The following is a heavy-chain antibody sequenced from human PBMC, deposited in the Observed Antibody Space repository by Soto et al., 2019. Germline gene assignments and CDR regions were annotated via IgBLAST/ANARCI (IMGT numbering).Heavy chain of an antibody. CDR3: VRDGTNNFRDWFHH. D-gene: IGHD1-1*01. CDR2: IYATGTT. Sequence: SETLSLTCTFSVASSIGFYWSWILKSSVKGLEWIGRIYATGTTDYNPSLKSRFMMSVDTSKKQFSLKLRSVTAADTAVYYCVRDGTNNFRDWFHHWGQGISVTX. V-gene: IGHV4-4*07. J-gene: IGHJ1*01. CDR1: VASSIGFY.